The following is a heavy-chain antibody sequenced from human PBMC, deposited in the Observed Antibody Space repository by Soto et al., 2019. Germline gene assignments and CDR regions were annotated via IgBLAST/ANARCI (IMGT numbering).Heavy chain of an antibody. CDR2: ISHDGSDK. CDR1: RFTFSTYA. V-gene: IGHV3-30-3*01. D-gene: IGHD3-10*01. Sequence: QVQLVESGGGVVQPGRSLRLSCAASRFTFSTYAIHWVRQAPGKGLEWVAVISHDGSDKFYADSVKGRFTISRDNSKNTLYLQMNSLRSEDTAVYYCARDRSMVGGYYFDSWGRGTLVTVSS. CDR3: ARDRSMVGGYYFDS. J-gene: IGHJ4*02.